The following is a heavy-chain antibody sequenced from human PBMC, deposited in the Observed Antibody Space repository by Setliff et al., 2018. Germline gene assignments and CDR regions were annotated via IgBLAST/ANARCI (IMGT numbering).Heavy chain of an antibody. CDR3: ARDGAYCSGGSCYSFDY. CDR1: GGMSGTYS. D-gene: IGHD2-15*01. CDR2: IIPIFGTP. J-gene: IGHJ4*02. Sequence: SVKVSCKASGGMSGTYSISWVRQAPGQGLEWIGAIIPIFGTPNYAQNFQDRVTITVDISTTTVFMEMSSLRSDDTAVYYCARDGAYCSGGSCYSFDYWGPGTLGTVSS. V-gene: IGHV1-69*06.